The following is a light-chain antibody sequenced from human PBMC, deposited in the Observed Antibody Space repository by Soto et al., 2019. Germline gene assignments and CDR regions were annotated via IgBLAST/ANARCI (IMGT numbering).Light chain of an antibody. CDR2: GAS. CDR1: KAIGSS. Sequence: IQVARAPSSVSASVVESVAITCRASKAIGSSFAWYQQKPGKVPEVLIYGASTLQNGVPSRFSGSGSGTDFTLTICSLQPEDFATYYCQQLKIYPLTFGAGAKVDI. J-gene: IGKJ4*01. CDR3: QQLKIYPLT. V-gene: IGKV1-9*01.